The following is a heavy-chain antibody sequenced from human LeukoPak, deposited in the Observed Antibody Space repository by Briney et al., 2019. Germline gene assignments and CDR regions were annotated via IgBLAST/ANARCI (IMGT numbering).Heavy chain of an antibody. CDR1: GGTFSIYS. Sequence: SVNVSCKASGGTFSIYSISCVRQAPGQGREGVGGIIPICCTANYAQKFQGRVTITTDESTRTAYMEMRSLRSEDTAVYYCARGLIAVAPGWSYMAVWGKGTTVTVSS. CDR2: IIPICCTA. D-gene: IGHD6-19*01. J-gene: IGHJ6*03. CDR3: ARGLIAVAPGWSYMAV. V-gene: IGHV1-69*05.